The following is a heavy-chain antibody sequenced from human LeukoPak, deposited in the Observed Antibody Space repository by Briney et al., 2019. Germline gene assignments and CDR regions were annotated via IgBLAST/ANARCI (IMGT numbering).Heavy chain of an antibody. D-gene: IGHD3-10*01. CDR1: GFTVSGYW. CDR3: AKDGSRFNYMDV. CDR2: IKQDGSAQ. J-gene: IGHJ6*03. Sequence: GGSLRLSCAASGFTVSGYWMSWVRQAPGKGLEWVANIKQDGSAQNYVDSVKGRLTTSRDNAKNSLFLQMNSLRAEDTALYYCAKDGSRFNYMDVWGKGTTVTISS. V-gene: IGHV3-7*03.